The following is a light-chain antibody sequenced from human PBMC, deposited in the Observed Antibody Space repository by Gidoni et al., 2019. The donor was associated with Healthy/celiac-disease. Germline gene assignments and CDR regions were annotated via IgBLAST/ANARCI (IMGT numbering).Light chain of an antibody. CDR1: KSISSY. V-gene: IGKV1-39*01. Sequence: DIQMTQSPSSLSASVGDRVTITCRESKSISSYLNWYQQKPGKAPKLLIYAASSLQSGGPSRFSGSGSGTDFTLTISSLQPEDFATYYCQQSYSTLNTCGQGTRLEIK. J-gene: IGKJ5*01. CDR3: QQSYSTLNT. CDR2: AAS.